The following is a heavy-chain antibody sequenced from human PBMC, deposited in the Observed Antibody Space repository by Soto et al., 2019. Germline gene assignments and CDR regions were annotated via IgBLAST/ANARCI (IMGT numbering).Heavy chain of an antibody. CDR2: ISSSSSTI. D-gene: IGHD3-22*01. Sequence: PGGSLRLSCAASGFTFSSYSMNWVRQAPGKGLGWVSYISSSSSTIYYADSVKGRFTISRDNAKNSLYLQMNSLRDEDTAVYYCARDRGHSSGYYSGGRFDPWGQGTLVTVSS. CDR3: ARDRGHSSGYYSGGRFDP. J-gene: IGHJ5*02. V-gene: IGHV3-48*02. CDR1: GFTFSSYS.